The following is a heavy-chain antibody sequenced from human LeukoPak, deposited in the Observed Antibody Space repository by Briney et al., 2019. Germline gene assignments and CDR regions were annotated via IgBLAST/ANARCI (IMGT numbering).Heavy chain of an antibody. J-gene: IGHJ4*02. CDR1: GGSFSGYY. D-gene: IGHD6-19*01. CDR3: ARLASGSVAWVFDY. V-gene: IGHV4-34*01. CDR2: INHSGST. Sequence: PSETLSLTCPVYGGSFSGYYWSWIRQPPGKGLEWIGEINHSGSTNYNPSLKSRVTISVDTSKNQFSLKLSSLTASDTAVYYCARLASGSVAWVFDYWGQGTLVTVSS.